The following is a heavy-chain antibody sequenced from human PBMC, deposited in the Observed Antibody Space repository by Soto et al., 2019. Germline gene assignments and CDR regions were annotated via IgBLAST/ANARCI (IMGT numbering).Heavy chain of an antibody. CDR3: AVTMIMVVGFDY. CDR1: GFPFGSYE. CDR2: ISSSGSTS. V-gene: IGHV3-48*03. Sequence: GGSLRLSCAASGFPFGSYEMNWVRQAPGKGLEWVSYISSSGSTSYYADSVKGRFTISRDNAKNSLYLEMNSLRAEDMAVYYCAVTMIMVVGFDYWGQGTRVTVSS. D-gene: IGHD2-15*01. J-gene: IGHJ4*02.